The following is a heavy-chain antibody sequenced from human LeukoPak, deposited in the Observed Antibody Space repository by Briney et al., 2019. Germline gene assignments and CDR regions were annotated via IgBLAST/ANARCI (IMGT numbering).Heavy chain of an antibody. J-gene: IGHJ4*02. CDR3: ARGRYRFGSFGAAFDY. V-gene: IGHV3-21*01. CDR2: INSAIRDI. Sequence: GALRLSCAAPGFAFSTYTRNCVRQAPRRRLGRVSRINSAIRDIYYAYALWSGVTISRDKAKNSLYMHMNSLRAENTGVYYSARGRYRFGSFGAAFDYWGQGILVTVSS. CDR1: GFAFSTYT. D-gene: IGHD3-3*01.